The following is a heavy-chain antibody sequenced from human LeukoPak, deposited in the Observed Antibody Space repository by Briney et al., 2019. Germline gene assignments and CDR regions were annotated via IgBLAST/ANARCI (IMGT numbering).Heavy chain of an antibody. CDR2: IYYSEST. D-gene: IGHD3-10*01. CDR3: AREGSVNWFDP. Sequence: SETLSLTCTVSGGSVSSGSYYWSWIRQPPGKGLEWIGYIYYSESTNYNPSLKSRVTISVDTSKNQFSLKLSSVTAADTAVYYCAREGSVNWFDPWGQGTLVTVSS. V-gene: IGHV4-61*01. J-gene: IGHJ5*02. CDR1: GGSVSSGSYY.